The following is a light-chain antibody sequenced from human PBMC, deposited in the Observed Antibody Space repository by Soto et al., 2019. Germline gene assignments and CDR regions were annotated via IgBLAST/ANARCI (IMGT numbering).Light chain of an antibody. Sequence: EIVLTQSPATLSLSPGERATLSCRASQSISSYLAWYQQKPGQAPMLLIYDASNRATGITAKFSGSGSGTDFTLTISSLEPEDFAVYYCQQRSNWLLTFGGGTKVEIK. CDR3: QQRSNWLLT. V-gene: IGKV3-11*01. CDR1: QSISSY. CDR2: DAS. J-gene: IGKJ4*01.